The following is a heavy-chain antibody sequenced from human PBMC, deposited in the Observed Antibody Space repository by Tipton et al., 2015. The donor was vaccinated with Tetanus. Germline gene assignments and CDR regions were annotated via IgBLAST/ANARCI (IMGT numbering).Heavy chain of an antibody. D-gene: IGHD6-25*01. CDR1: GGSISSGDYF. CDR3: ARMQRYGMDV. Sequence: TLSLTCSVSGGSISSGDYFWSWIRQLPGKGLECLGNFHHSGSTNYNPSLKSRLTMSVDTSKNQFSLRLNSVTAADTAVYYCARMQRYGMDVWGQGTTVTVSS. J-gene: IGHJ6*02. V-gene: IGHV4-30-4*08. CDR2: FHHSGST.